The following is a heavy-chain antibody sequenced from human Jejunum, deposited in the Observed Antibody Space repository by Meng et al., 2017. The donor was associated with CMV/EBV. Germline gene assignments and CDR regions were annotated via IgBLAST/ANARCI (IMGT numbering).Heavy chain of an antibody. CDR3: ARDIDQ. CDR2: ISSNSRYI. CDR1: GFTFSSYN. Sequence: EVQLVDSGXXLXKPGGSLRLSCIGSGFTFSSYNMDWVRQAPGKGLEWVSSISSNSRYINYADSVKGRFTISRDNAKNSLYLHMNSLRVEDTAVYYCARDIDQWGQGTMVTVSS. J-gene: IGHJ5*02. V-gene: IGHV3-21*01.